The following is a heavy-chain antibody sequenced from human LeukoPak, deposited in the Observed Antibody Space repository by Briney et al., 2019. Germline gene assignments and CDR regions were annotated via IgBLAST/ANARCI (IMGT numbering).Heavy chain of an antibody. J-gene: IGHJ5*02. D-gene: IGHD3-10*01. CDR3: ARELKGVRGVDP. CDR2: IYTSGST. V-gene: IGHV4-61*02. Sequence: PSETLSLTCTVSGGSISSGSYYWSWIRQPAGKGLEWIGRIYTSGSTNYNPSLKSRVTISVDTSKNQFSLKLSSVTAADTAVYYCARELKGVRGVDPWGQGTLVTVSS. CDR1: GGSISSGSYY.